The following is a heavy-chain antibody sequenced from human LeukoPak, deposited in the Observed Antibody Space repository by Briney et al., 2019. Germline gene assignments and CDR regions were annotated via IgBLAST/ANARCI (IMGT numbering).Heavy chain of an antibody. CDR3: ASVRGYSSSRFDY. V-gene: IGHV3-11*06. CDR2: ISSSSSYT. J-gene: IGHJ4*02. CDR1: GFTFSDYY. Sequence: PGGSLRLSCAAPGFTFSDYYMSWIRQAPGKGLEWVSYISSSSSYTNYADSVKGRFTISRDNAKNSLYLQMNSLRAEDTAVYYCASVRGYSSSRFDYWGQGTLVTVPS. D-gene: IGHD6-13*01.